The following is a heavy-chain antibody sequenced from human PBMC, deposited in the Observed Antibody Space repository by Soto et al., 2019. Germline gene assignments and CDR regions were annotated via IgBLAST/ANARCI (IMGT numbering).Heavy chain of an antibody. V-gene: IGHV1-3*01. CDR3: SRCIVLLTALAY. J-gene: IGHJ1*01. Sequence: ASVKVSCKASGYTFTSYAMHWVRQAPGQRLEWMGWINAGNGNTKYSQKFQGRVTITRDTSASTAYMELSSLRSEDTAVYYVSRCIVLLTALAYSGQRTLVTVSS. CDR1: GYTFTSYA. D-gene: IGHD7-27*01. CDR2: INAGNGNT.